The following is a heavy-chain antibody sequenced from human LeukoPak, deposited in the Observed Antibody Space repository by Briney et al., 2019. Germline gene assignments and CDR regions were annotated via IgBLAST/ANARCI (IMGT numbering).Heavy chain of an antibody. Sequence: GGSLRLSCAASGFTFSSYSIHWVRQAPGKGLEWVAAISYDGSNKYYTDSVKGRFTISRDNSKNTLYLQMNSLRAEDTAVYYCARVETNYYDSSGYYFHYWGQGTLVTVSS. J-gene: IGHJ4*02. D-gene: IGHD3-22*01. CDR3: ARVETNYYDSSGYYFHY. V-gene: IGHV3-30*04. CDR1: GFTFSSYS. CDR2: ISYDGSNK.